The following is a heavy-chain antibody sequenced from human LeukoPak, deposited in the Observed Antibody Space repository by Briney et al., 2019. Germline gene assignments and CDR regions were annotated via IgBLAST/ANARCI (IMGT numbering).Heavy chain of an antibody. Sequence: GGSLRLSCAASGFTFSSYAMSWVRQAPGKRLDWVSAISGSGGSTYYADSVKGRFTISRDNSKNTLYLQMNSLRAEDTAVYYCAKVAGGGDAFDIWGQGTMVTVSS. CDR1: GFTFSSYA. CDR2: ISGSGGST. CDR3: AKVAGGGDAFDI. J-gene: IGHJ3*02. V-gene: IGHV3-23*01.